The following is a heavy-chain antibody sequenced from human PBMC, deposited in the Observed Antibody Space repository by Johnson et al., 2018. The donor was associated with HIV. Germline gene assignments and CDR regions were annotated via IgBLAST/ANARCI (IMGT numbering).Heavy chain of an antibody. CDR2: ISQDGSET. J-gene: IGHJ3*01. CDR1: DFTYSNSC. D-gene: IGHD3-22*01. CDR3: ARGVAMIVF. Sequence: VLLVESGGGVVQPGGSLRLSCGVSDFTYSNSCLRWVRQAPGRGLEWVANISQDGSETHYVDSVKGRFTISRDNSKNTLYLQMNSLRAEDTAVYYCARGVAMIVFWGQGTMVTVSS. V-gene: IGHV3-7*02.